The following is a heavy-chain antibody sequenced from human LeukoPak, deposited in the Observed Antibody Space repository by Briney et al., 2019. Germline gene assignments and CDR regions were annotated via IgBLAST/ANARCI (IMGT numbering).Heavy chain of an antibody. CDR2: INSDGSST. CDR3: ARGFDY. J-gene: IGHJ4*02. V-gene: IGHV3-74*01. CDR1: GFTFSSYW. Sequence: GGSLRLSCAASGFTFSSYWMHWVRQAPGKGLVWVSHINSDGSSTTYADSVKGRFTISRDNAKNTLYLQINSLRAEDTAVYYCARGFDYWGQGTLVTVSS.